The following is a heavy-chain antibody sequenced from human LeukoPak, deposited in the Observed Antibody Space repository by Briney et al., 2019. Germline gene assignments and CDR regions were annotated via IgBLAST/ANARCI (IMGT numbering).Heavy chain of an antibody. CDR2: IGYGGSHT. D-gene: IGHD2-15*01. J-gene: IGHJ4*02. V-gene: IGHV3-23*01. Sequence: GGSLRLSCAASGFTFSTCAMSWVRQAPGKGLEWVAGIGYGGSHTYCADSVTGRFTISRDNSKNTMSLQMNSLRADDTAVYYCAKEKKSGGWPLDYWGQGALVTVSS. CDR1: GFTFSTCA. CDR3: AKEKKSGGWPLDY.